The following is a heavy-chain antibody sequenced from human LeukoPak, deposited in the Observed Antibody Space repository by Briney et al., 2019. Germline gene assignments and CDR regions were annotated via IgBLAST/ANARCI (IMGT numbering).Heavy chain of an antibody. CDR3: AKNIREMATYYYYMDV. V-gene: IGHV3-23*01. J-gene: IGHJ6*03. CDR1: GFTFSSYA. CDR2: ISGSGGSA. Sequence: GGSLRLSCAASGFTFSSYAMSWVRQAPGKGLEWVLSISGSGGSAYYADSVQGRFTISRDNSKNTLYLQMNSLRADDTAVYYCAKNIREMATYYYYMDVWGKGTTVTVSS. D-gene: IGHD5-24*01.